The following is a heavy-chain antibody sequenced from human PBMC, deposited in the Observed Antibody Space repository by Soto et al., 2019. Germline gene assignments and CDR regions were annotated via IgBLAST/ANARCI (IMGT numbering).Heavy chain of an antibody. CDR3: ASDLGYYDSSGYVDY. Sequence: EVQLVESGGGLVQPGGSLRLSCAASGFTFSSYWMSWVRQAPGKGLEWVANIKQDGSEKYYVDSVKGRFTISRDNAKNTLYLQMNSLRAEDTAVYYCASDLGYYDSSGYVDYWGQGTLVTVSS. J-gene: IGHJ4*02. CDR2: IKQDGSEK. D-gene: IGHD3-22*01. V-gene: IGHV3-7*01. CDR1: GFTFSSYW.